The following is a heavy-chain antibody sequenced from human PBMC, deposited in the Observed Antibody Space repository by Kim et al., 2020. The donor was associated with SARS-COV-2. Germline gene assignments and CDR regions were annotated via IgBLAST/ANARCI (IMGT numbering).Heavy chain of an antibody. Sequence: SVKVSCKASGGTFSSYAISWVRQAPGQGLEWMGGIIPIFVTANYAQKFQGRVTITADESTSTAYMELSSLRSEDTAVYYCARAGYSSGWANYYYYGMDVWGQGTTVTVSS. D-gene: IGHD6-19*01. J-gene: IGHJ6*02. V-gene: IGHV1-69*13. CDR2: IIPIFVTA. CDR1: GGTFSSYA. CDR3: ARAGYSSGWANYYYYGMDV.